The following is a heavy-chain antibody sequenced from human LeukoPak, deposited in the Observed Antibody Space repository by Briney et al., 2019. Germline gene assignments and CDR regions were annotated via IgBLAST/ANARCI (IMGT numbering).Heavy chain of an antibody. D-gene: IGHD2-2*01. CDR1: GFTFSSYA. CDR3: AKDYIKVVVPAAADY. Sequence: GGSLRLSCAASGFTFSSYAMSWVRQAPGKGLEWVSAISGSGGSTYYADSVKGRFTISRDNSKNTLHLQMNSLRAEDTAVYYCAKDYIKVVVPAAADYWGQGTLVTVSS. CDR2: ISGSGGST. J-gene: IGHJ4*02. V-gene: IGHV3-23*01.